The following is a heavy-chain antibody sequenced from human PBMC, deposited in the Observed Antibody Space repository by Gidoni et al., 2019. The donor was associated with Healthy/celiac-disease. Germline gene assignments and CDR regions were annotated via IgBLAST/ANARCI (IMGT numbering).Heavy chain of an antibody. J-gene: IGHJ6*02. CDR1: GFTFSSYD. D-gene: IGHD2-15*01. CDR2: IGTDGDT. Sequence: EVQLVESGGGLVQPGGSLRRSCAPSGFTFSSYDMHWVRQATGKGLEWVAAIGTDGDTYYPGSVKGRLTSSRENAKNSLYLQMNSLRAGDTAVYYCARGSGGRPSYGMDVWGQGTTVTVSS. V-gene: IGHV3-13*01. CDR3: ARGSGGRPSYGMDV.